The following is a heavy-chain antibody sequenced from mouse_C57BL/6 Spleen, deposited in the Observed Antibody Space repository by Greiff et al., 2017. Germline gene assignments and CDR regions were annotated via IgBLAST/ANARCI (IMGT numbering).Heavy chain of an antibody. J-gene: IGHJ4*01. CDR2: IDPETGGT. D-gene: IGHD2-3*01. V-gene: IGHV1-15*01. Sequence: QVQLQQSGAELVRPGASVTLSCKASGYTFPDYEMHWVKQTPVHGLAWIGAIDPETGGTAYNQKFKGKAILTADKSSSTAYMELRSLTSEDSAVYYCTRRGIYDGRPRAMDYWGQGTSVTVSS. CDR3: TRRGIYDGRPRAMDY. CDR1: GYTFPDYE.